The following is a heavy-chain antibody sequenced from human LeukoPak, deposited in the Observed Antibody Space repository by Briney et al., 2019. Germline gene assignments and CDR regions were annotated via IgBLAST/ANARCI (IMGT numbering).Heavy chain of an antibody. D-gene: IGHD3/OR15-3a*01. CDR3: ARDPGAWTGYYQYFQH. Sequence: GGSLRLSCAASGFTFSSYWMSWVRQAPGKGLEWVANIKQDGSEKYYVDSVKGRFTISRDNAKNSLYLQMNSLRAEDTAVYYCARDPGAWTGYYQYFQHWGQGTLVTVSS. V-gene: IGHV3-7*01. CDR2: IKQDGSEK. CDR1: GFTFSSYW. J-gene: IGHJ1*01.